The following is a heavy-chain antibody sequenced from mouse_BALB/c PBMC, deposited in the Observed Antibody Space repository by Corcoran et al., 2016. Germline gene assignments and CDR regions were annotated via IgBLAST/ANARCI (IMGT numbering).Heavy chain of an antibody. CDR1: GYSFTGYY. Sequence: EVQVQQSGHALVTAVASVKISYKASGYSFTGYYIHRVQQGTRKSLEWIGYISCYNRATSYKQKFKGKAIFTVDKSSSTAYMQLNSLTSEDSAVYYRARRGNYVPYYYAIDYWGQGTSVIVS. CDR2: ISCYNRAT. J-gene: IGHJ4*01. D-gene: IGHD1-1*01. CDR3: ARRGNYVPYYYAIDY. V-gene: IGHV1-43*01.